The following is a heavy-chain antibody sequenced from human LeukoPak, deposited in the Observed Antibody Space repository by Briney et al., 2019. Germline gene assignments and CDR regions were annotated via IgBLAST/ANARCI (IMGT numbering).Heavy chain of an antibody. D-gene: IGHD5-12*01. CDR3: ARPDIVAIGAFDI. Sequence: SSETLSLTCTVSGGSISSGDYYWSWIRQPPGKGLEWIGYIYYSGSTYYNPSLKSRVTISVDTSKNQFSLKLSSVTAADTAVYYCARPDIVAIGAFDIWGQGTMVTVSS. CDR2: IYYSGST. CDR1: GGSISSGDYY. J-gene: IGHJ3*02. V-gene: IGHV4-30-4*01.